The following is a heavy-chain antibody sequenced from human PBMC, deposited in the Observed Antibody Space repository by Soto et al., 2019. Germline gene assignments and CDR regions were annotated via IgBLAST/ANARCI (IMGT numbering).Heavy chain of an antibody. Sequence: PGGSLRLSWAASGFTLISYGMRWVRQDPGKGLEWVADITYEGSNKYYADSVKGRFTISRDNAKNSLNLQMNSLRAEHTAVYYCARYQEDAFWSGYYMGYYYYMDVWGKGTTVTVSS. CDR3: ARYQEDAFWSGYYMGYYYYMDV. CDR2: ITYEGSNK. CDR1: GFTLISYG. V-gene: IGHV3-30*03. D-gene: IGHD3-3*01. J-gene: IGHJ6*03.